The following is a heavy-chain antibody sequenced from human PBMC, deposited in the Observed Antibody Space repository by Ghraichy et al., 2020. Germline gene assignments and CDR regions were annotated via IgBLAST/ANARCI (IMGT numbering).Heavy chain of an antibody. V-gene: IGHV3-23*01. D-gene: IGHD5-18*01. CDR1: GFTFSNFA. CDR2: ISSSDGST. Sequence: GGSLRLSCAASGFTFSNFAMSWVRQAPGKGLEWVSAISSSDGSTYYADSVKGRFTISRDNSRNTLFLQMSSLRAEDTAVYYCTKDPRGYSHGYFDYWGQGTLVTVSS. CDR3: TKDPRGYSHGYFDY. J-gene: IGHJ4*02.